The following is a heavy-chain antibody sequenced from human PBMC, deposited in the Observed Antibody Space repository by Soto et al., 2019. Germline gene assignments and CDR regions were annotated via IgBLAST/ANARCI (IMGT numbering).Heavy chain of an antibody. V-gene: IGHV4-59*01. CDR2: VYYSGST. CDR1: GVSISANY. D-gene: IGHD2-15*01. CDR3: ARDDQSCHYGTCSWHFNY. J-gene: IGHJ4*02. Sequence: SDTLSLTCTVSGVSISANYWSWIRHSPGKGLEWIGYVYYSGSTVYNPSLKSRVSISADTSKNQFSLRLSSVTAADTAVYYCARDDQSCHYGTCSWHFNYWGQGALVTDSS.